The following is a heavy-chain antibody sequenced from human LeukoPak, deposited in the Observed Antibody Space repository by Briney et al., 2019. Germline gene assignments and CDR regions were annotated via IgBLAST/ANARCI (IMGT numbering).Heavy chain of an antibody. Sequence: GGSLRLSCAASGFTFNTYAMNWVRQAPGKGLEWVSSISSTSSSIYYADSVKGRFTISRDNAKNSLYLQMNSLRVEDTAVYYCASVGGFTYGIDCWGQGTLVTVSS. J-gene: IGHJ4*02. V-gene: IGHV3-21*01. CDR2: ISSTSSSI. CDR3: ASVGGFTYGIDC. D-gene: IGHD5-18*01. CDR1: GFTFNTYA.